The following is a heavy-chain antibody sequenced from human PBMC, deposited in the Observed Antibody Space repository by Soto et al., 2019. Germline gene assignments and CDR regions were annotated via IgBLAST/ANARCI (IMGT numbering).Heavy chain of an antibody. J-gene: IGHJ3*02. Sequence: PGGSLRLSCAASGFTFSSYAMHWVRQAPGKGLEWVAVISYDGSNKYYADSVKGRFTISRDNSKNTLYLQMNSLRAEDTAVYYCARDSSGYYYEDDAFDIWGQGTMVTVS. D-gene: IGHD3-22*01. V-gene: IGHV3-30-3*01. CDR2: ISYDGSNK. CDR3: ARDSSGYYYEDDAFDI. CDR1: GFTFSSYA.